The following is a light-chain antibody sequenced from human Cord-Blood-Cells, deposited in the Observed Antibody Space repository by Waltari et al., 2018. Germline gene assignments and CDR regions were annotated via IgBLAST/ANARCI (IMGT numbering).Light chain of an antibody. CDR1: SSDVGGYNF. J-gene: IGLJ3*02. Sequence: QSALTQPASVSGSPGQSITISCTGTSSDVGGYNFVSWYQQHPGQAPKLMLYDVSKRPSGVSNRVSGSKSGNTASLTISGLQAEDEADYYCSSYTSSSTWVFGGGTKLTVL. CDR3: SSYTSSSTWV. V-gene: IGLV2-14*01. CDR2: DVS.